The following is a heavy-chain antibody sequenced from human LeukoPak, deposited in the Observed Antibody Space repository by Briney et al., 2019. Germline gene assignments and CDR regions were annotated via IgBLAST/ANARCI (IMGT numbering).Heavy chain of an antibody. V-gene: IGHV4-30-2*01. CDR3: ARGGNSWHDY. D-gene: IGHD6-13*01. CDR1: GGSPSSGGYS. CDR2: IYHSGST. J-gene: IGHJ4*02. Sequence: SQTLSLTCAVSGGSPSSGGYSWSWIRQPPGKGLEWIGYIYHSGSTYYNPSLKSQVTISVDRSKNQFSLSLSSVTAADTAVYYCARGGNSWHDYWGQGTLVTVSS.